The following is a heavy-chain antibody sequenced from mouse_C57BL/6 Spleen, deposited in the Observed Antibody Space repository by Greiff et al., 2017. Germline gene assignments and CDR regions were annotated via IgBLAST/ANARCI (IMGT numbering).Heavy chain of an antibody. V-gene: IGHV5-4*01. D-gene: IGHD1-1*02. J-gene: IGHJ3*01. CDR3: ARDGGGFPFAY. CDR2: ISDGGSYT. CDR1: GFTFSSYA. Sequence: EVQVVESGGGLVKPGGSLKLSCAASGFTFSSYAMSWVRQTPEKRLEWVATISDGGSYTYYPDNVKGRFTISRDNAKNNLYLQMSHLKSEDTAMYYCARDGGGFPFAYWGQGTLVTVSA.